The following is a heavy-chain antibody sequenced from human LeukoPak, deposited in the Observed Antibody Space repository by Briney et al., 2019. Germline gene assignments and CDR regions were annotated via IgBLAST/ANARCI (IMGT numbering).Heavy chain of an antibody. CDR3: ARAAAYSGSYYPNY. Sequence: GGSLRLSCAASGFTFSSYAMNWVRQAPGKGLEWVSVIGGRGGSTYYADSVKGRFTISRDNAKNTLYLQMNSLRAEDTAVYYCARAAAYSGSYYPNYWGQATLVTVSS. D-gene: IGHD1-26*01. CDR1: GFTFSSYA. CDR2: IGGRGGST. J-gene: IGHJ4*02. V-gene: IGHV3-23*01.